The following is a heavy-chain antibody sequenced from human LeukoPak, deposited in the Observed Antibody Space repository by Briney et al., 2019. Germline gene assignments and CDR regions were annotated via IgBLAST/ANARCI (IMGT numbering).Heavy chain of an antibody. V-gene: IGHV4-59*11. CDR1: GGSLHKHY. Sequence: PSETLSLTCTVSGGSLHKHYCSWIRQPPGKALEWIGYIFDRGRTHYNPSLKSRVTISVDTSKNQFSLRLSSLTTEDTAFYYCARDVEGGQVAGCLDLWGQGTLVTVSS. CDR3: ARDVEGGQVAGCLDL. CDR2: IFDRGRT. D-gene: IGHD2-15*01. J-gene: IGHJ5*02.